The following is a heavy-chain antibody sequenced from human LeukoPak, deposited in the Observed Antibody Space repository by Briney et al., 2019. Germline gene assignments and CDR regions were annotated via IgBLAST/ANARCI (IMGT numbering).Heavy chain of an antibody. V-gene: IGHV3-30-3*01. J-gene: IGHJ4*02. CDR2: ISYDGSNK. D-gene: IGHD5-24*01. Sequence: SCKASGFTFSSYAMHWVRQAPGKGLEWVAVISYDGSNKYYADSVKGRFTISRDNSKNTLYLQMNSLRAEDTAVYYCARDRPHRDGYNYFDYWGQGTLVTVSS. CDR1: GFTFSSYA. CDR3: ARDRPHRDGYNYFDY.